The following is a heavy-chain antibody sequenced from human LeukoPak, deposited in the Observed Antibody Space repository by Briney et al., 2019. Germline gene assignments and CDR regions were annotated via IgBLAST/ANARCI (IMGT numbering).Heavy chain of an antibody. Sequence: PGGSPRLSCAASGFTFSSYWMHWVRQAPGKGLVWVSHINTDGSSTSYADSVKGRFTISRDNAKNTVYLQMNSLRAEDTAVYYCARDMDDSSGYAFDYWGQGTLVTVSS. D-gene: IGHD3-22*01. CDR1: GFTFSSYW. CDR2: INTDGSST. CDR3: ARDMDDSSGYAFDY. J-gene: IGHJ4*02. V-gene: IGHV3-74*01.